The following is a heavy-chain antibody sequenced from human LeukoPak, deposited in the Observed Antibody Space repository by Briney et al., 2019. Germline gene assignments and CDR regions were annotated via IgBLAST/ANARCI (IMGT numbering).Heavy chain of an antibody. CDR3: ARRGSSSSPIDY. V-gene: IGHV4-4*09. J-gene: IGHJ4*02. D-gene: IGHD6-6*01. CDR2: IYTSGST. CDR1: GGSISSYY. Sequence: PSETPSLTCTVSGGSISSYYWSWIRQPPGKGLEWIGYIYTSGSTNYNPSLKSRVTISVDTSKNQFSLKLSSVTAADTAVYYCARRGSSSSPIDYWGQGTLVTVSS.